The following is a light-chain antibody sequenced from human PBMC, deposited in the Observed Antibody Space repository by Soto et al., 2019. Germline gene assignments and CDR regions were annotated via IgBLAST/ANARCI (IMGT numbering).Light chain of an antibody. CDR1: QSVASTY. CDR2: ATS. V-gene: IGKV3-20*01. CDR3: QQYGSSLIT. J-gene: IGKJ5*01. Sequence: IMLKQSPGTLSLKQGHSATLSCRASQSVASTYLAWYQQKPGQAPRLLIYATSSRATGIPDRFSGSGSGTDFTLTIARLEPEDFAVYYCQQYGSSLITFGQGTLLEVK.